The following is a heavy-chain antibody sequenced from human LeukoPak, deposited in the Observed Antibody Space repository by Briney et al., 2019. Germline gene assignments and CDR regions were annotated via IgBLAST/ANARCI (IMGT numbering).Heavy chain of an antibody. CDR2: INPRGGST. CDR1: GYTFTTYY. CDR3: ARVRSGWYGLGGTNWFDP. J-gene: IGHJ5*02. D-gene: IGHD6-19*01. V-gene: IGHV1-46*01. Sequence: ASVKVSCKASGYTFTTYYMHWMRQAPGQGPEWMGIINPRGGSTDYSQKFQGRVTMTSDTSTSTVYMELHSLRSEDTAVYYCARVRSGWYGLGGTNWFDPWGQGTLVTVSS.